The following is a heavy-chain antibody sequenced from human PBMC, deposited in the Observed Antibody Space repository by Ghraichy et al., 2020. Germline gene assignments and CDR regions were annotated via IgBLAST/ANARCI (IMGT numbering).Heavy chain of an antibody. CDR2: IYYSGST. V-gene: IGHV4-39*01. D-gene: IGHD3-3*01. Sequence: LRLSCTVSGGSISSSSYYWGWIRQPPGKGLEWIGSIYYSGSTYYNPSLKSRVTISVDTSKNQFSLKLSSVTAADTAVYYCARVHYDFWSGLGDNWFDPWGQGTLVTVSS. CDR3: ARVHYDFWSGLGDNWFDP. J-gene: IGHJ5*02. CDR1: GGSISSSSYY.